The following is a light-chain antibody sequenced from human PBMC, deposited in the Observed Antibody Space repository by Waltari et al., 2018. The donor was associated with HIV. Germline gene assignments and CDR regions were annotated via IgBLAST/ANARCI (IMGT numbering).Light chain of an antibody. V-gene: IGKV1-39*01. J-gene: IGKJ2*01. CDR3: QQSSDTPYT. Sequence: DIQMTQSPSSLSASVGDRVVISCRASQTIRNYLNWYQQKPGKSPKLLIYSASAVISGVPARFSGGGSGTDFTLAINNLQPEDFATYYCQQSSDTPYTFGLGTKVEIK. CDR1: QTIRNY. CDR2: SAS.